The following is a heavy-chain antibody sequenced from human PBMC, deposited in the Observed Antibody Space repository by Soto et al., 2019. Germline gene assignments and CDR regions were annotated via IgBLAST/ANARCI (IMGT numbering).Heavy chain of an antibody. CDR3: AKVIVGA. D-gene: IGHD1-26*01. CDR2: ITATGNNI. Sequence: EVQLLESGGGLVQPGGSLRLSCAASGFSFSSYTMNWIRQAPGKGLEWVSAITATGNNIFYADSVKGRFTISRDNSKNTLYLQMNNLRADDTDVYYCAKVIVGAWGQGTLVTVSS. J-gene: IGHJ5*02. CDR1: GFSFSSYT. V-gene: IGHV3-23*01.